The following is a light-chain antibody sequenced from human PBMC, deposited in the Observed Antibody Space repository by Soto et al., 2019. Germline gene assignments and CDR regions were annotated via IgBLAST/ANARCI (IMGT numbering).Light chain of an antibody. CDR2: WAS. CDR1: QNVLYNSNNKNY. J-gene: IGKJ5*01. Sequence: DIVMTQSPDSLAVSLGERATINCKSSQNVLYNSNNKNYLAGYQQKPGQPPKLLIYWASTRESGVPDRFSGSGSVTDFTLTISSLQAEDVAVYYCQQYFSSPITFGQGTRLEI. CDR3: QQYFSSPIT. V-gene: IGKV4-1*01.